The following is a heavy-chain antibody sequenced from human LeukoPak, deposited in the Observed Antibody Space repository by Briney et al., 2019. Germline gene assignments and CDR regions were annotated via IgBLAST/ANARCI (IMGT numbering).Heavy chain of an antibody. Sequence: GGSLRLSCAASGFTVSSNYMSWVRQAPGKGLEWVSVIHSGGSTYYADSVKGRFTISRDNSKNTLYLQMNSLRAEDTAVYYCARLRVDYYYYGMDVWGQGTTVTVSS. V-gene: IGHV3-53*01. D-gene: IGHD3-3*01. CDR2: IHSGGST. CDR1: GFTVSSNY. CDR3: ARLRVDYYYYGMDV. J-gene: IGHJ6*02.